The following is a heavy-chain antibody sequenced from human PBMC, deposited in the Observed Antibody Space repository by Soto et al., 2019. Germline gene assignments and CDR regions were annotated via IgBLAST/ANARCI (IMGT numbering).Heavy chain of an antibody. CDR3: ARGGYYDILTGSPPPFDY. J-gene: IGHJ4*02. CDR1: GGTFSSYA. Sequence: QVQLVQSGAEVKKPGSSVKVSCKASGGTFSSYAISWVRQAPGQGLEWMGGIIPIFSTGNYAQKFQGRVTITADESPGTAYMELSSLRSEDTAVYYCARGGYYDILTGSPPPFDYWGQGTLVTVSS. V-gene: IGHV1-69*12. D-gene: IGHD3-9*01. CDR2: IIPIFSTG.